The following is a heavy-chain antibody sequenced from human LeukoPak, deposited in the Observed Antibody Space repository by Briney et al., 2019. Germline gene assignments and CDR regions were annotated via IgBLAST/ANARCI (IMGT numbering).Heavy chain of an antibody. Sequence: GKSLXLSCAASGFTFSSYSMNWVRQAPGKGLEWVSSISSSSSYIYYADSVKGRFTISRDNAKNSLYLQMNSLRAEDTAVYYCAXDLTYYYGSGSYSKNDPGSWGQGTLVTVSS. V-gene: IGHV3-21*01. J-gene: IGHJ5*02. CDR2: ISSSSSYI. CDR1: GFTFSSYS. D-gene: IGHD3-10*01. CDR3: AXDLTYYYGSGSYSKNDPGS.